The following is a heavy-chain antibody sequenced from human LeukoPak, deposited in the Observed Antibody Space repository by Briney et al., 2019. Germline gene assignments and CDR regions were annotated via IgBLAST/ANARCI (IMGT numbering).Heavy chain of an antibody. CDR3: ATFGCNGDCDY. V-gene: IGHV3-23*01. J-gene: IGHJ4*02. CDR2: ITGRGGYT. CDR1: GFSFRTYT. Sequence: GGSLRLSCAASGFSFRTYTMSWVRQAPGKGLEWVSAITGRGGYTYYADSVKGRFTISRDNSKNTMFLQMNSLRAEDTAVYYCATFGCNGDCDYWGQGTLVTVSS. D-gene: IGHD3-10*01.